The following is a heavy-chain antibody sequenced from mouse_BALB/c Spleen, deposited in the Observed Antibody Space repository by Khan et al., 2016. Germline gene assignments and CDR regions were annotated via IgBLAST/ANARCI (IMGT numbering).Heavy chain of an antibody. Sequence: VQLQQSGPELVKPGASVKISCKASGYSFTGYFMNWVMQSHGKSLEWIGRINPYNGDTFYNQKFKGKATLTVDKSSSTAHMELRSLASEDSAVDYCARDYGDEDYWGQGTSVTVSS. V-gene: IGHV1-20*02. CDR3: ARDYGDEDY. D-gene: IGHD1-2*01. CDR2: INPYNGDT. J-gene: IGHJ4*01. CDR1: GYSFTGYF.